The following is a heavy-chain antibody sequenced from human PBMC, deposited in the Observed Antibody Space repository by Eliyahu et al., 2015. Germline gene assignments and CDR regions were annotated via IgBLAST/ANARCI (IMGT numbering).Heavy chain of an antibody. CDR3: ATGGDCGGDCYRYYFDY. Sequence: QVLLVQSGADVKKPGSSVKXSCRASGSSXNTXXXSWVRQAPGQGLEWMXGIXPIFKTPNYAQKFHGRVTITADEATSTAYLEVNSLTSEDTAVYYCATGGDCGGDCYRYYFDYWGQGTLVTVSS. V-gene: IGHV1-69*01. CDR2: IXPIFKTP. D-gene: IGHD2-21*02. CDR1: GSSXNTXX. J-gene: IGHJ4*02.